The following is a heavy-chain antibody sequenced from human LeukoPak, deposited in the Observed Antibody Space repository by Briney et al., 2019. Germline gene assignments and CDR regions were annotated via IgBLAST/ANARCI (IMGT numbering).Heavy chain of an antibody. CDR3: ARESIDY. J-gene: IGHJ4*02. Sequence: GGSLRLSCAASGFTFSSYWMSWVRQAPGMGLEWVAVISYDGSNKYYADSVKGRFTISRDNSKNALYLQMNSLRAEDTAVYYCARESIDYWGQGTLVTVSS. CDR1: GFTFSSYW. CDR2: ISYDGSNK. V-gene: IGHV3-30-3*01.